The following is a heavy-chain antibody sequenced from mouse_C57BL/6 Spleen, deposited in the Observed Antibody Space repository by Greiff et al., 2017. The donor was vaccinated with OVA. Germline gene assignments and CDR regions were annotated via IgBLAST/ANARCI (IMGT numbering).Heavy chain of an antibody. CDR2: ISDGGSYT. V-gene: IGHV5-4*01. D-gene: IGHD1-1*01. CDR3: ARDRHYYGSSYPFAY. CDR1: GFTFSSYA. J-gene: IGHJ3*01. Sequence: EVQLVESGGGLVKPGGSLKFSCAASGFTFSSYAMSWVRQTPEKRLEWVATISDGGSYTYYPDNVKGRFTISRDNAKNNLYLQMSHLKSEDTAMYYCARDRHYYGSSYPFAYWGQGTLVTVSA.